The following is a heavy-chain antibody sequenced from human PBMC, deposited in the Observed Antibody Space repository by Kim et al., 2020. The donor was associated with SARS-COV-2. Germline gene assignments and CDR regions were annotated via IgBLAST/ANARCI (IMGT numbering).Heavy chain of an antibody. CDR2: I. D-gene: IGHD2-15*01. J-gene: IGHJ4*02. V-gene: IGHV3-21*01. Sequence: IHYADSMEGRFTISRDNAKNSLYLQMHSLTPEDTAVYYCARARDNFNPFDYWGRGALVTVSS. CDR3: ARARDNFNPFDY.